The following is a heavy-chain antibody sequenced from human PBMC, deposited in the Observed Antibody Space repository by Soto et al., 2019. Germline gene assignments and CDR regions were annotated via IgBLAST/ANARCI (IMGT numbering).Heavy chain of an antibody. V-gene: IGHV3-74*01. CDR3: ARDILD. CDR1: GFTFSSYW. CDR2: INNDGGGT. Sequence: GGSLRLSCAASGFTFSSYWMHWVRQAPGEGLVWVSRINNDGGGTSYADSAKGRFTISRDNAKNTLYLQMNSLRAEDTAVYYCARDILDLGQGTLVTVSS. J-gene: IGHJ4*02.